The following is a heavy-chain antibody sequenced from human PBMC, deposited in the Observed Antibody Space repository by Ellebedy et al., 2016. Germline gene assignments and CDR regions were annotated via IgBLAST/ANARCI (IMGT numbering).Heavy chain of an antibody. Sequence: GESLKISCAASGFSFSSYVMHWVRQAPGKGLEWVAVISYDGSNKYYADSVKGRFTISRDNSKNTLYLQMNSLRTEDTAVYYCARPLWFGELADAFDIWGQGTVVTVSS. CDR3: ARPLWFGELADAFDI. CDR1: GFSFSSYV. J-gene: IGHJ3*02. CDR2: ISYDGSNK. V-gene: IGHV3-30-3*01. D-gene: IGHD3-10*01.